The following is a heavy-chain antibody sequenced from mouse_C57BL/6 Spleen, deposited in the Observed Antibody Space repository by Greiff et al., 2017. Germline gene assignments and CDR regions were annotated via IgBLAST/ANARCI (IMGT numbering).Heavy chain of an antibody. Sequence: VQRVESGAELAKPGASVKLSCKASGYTFTSYWMHWVKQRPGQGLEWIGYINPSSGYTKYNQKFKDKATLTADKSSSTAYMQLSSLTYEDSAVYDCASAEESYYGSSFGDWGQGTTLSVSS. CDR2: INPSSGYT. V-gene: IGHV1-7*01. CDR3: ASAEESYYGSSFGD. CDR1: GYTFTSYW. D-gene: IGHD1-1*01. J-gene: IGHJ2*01.